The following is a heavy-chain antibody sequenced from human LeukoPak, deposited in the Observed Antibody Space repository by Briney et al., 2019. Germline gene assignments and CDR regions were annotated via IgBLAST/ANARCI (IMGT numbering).Heavy chain of an antibody. CDR3: ARGYCSSTTCSVDY. CDR2: IYSCGST. CDR1: GFTVSSKY. J-gene: IGHJ4*02. D-gene: IGHD2-2*01. V-gene: IGHV3-53*01. Sequence: GGSLRLSCAASGFTVSSKYMSWVRQAPGKGLEWVSVIYSCGSTYYADSVKGRFTISRDNSKNTLYLQMNSLRAEDTAVYYCARGYCSSTTCSVDYWGQGTLVTVSS.